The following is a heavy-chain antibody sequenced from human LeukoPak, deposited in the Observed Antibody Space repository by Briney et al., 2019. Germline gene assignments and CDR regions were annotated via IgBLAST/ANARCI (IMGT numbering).Heavy chain of an antibody. Sequence: GGSLRLSCAAPGFTFSSYAIHWVRQAPGKGLEWVAVISYDGSNKYYEDSVKGRFTISRDNSKTTLYLQMNSLRAEDTAVYYCASSYGRDGFDYWGQGTLVTVSS. J-gene: IGHJ4*02. V-gene: IGHV3-30-3*01. D-gene: IGHD1-1*01. CDR3: ASSYGRDGFDY. CDR1: GFTFSSYA. CDR2: ISYDGSNK.